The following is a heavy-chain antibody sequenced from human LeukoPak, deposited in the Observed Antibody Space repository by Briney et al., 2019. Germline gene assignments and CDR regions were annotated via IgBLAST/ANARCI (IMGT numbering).Heavy chain of an antibody. V-gene: IGHV1-69*01. CDR1: GGTFSSYA. D-gene: IGHD3-10*01. Sequence: SVKVSCKASGGTFSSYAISWVRQAPGQGLEWMGGIIPISGTANYAQKFQGRVTITADESTSTAYMELSSLRSEDTAVYYCARSLVDYGSGSYRSFDYWGQGTLVTVSS. CDR3: ARSLVDYGSGSYRSFDY. CDR2: IIPISGTA. J-gene: IGHJ4*02.